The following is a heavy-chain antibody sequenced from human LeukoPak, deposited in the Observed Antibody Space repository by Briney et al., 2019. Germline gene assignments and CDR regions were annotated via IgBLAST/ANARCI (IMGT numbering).Heavy chain of an antibody. J-gene: IGHJ4*02. Sequence: SVKVSCKASGGTFSSYAISWVRQAPGQGLEWMGRIIPILGIANYAQKVQGRVTITADKSTSTAYMELSSLRSEDTAVYYCASLLAAAGSYYFDYWGQETLVTVSS. D-gene: IGHD6-13*01. CDR3: ASLLAAAGSYYFDY. CDR1: GGTFSSYA. CDR2: IIPILGIA. V-gene: IGHV1-69*04.